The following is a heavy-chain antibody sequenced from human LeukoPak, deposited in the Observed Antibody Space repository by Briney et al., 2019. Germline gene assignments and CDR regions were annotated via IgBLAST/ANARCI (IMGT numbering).Heavy chain of an antibody. J-gene: IGHJ4*02. CDR2: ISGSGGST. Sequence: GGSLRLSCAASGFTFSSYAMSWVRQAPGKGLEWVSAISGSGGSTYYADSVKGRFTISRDNSKNTLYLQMNSLRAEDTAVYYCAKIMVRGVTAIYFDYWGQGTLVTVSS. V-gene: IGHV3-23*01. CDR1: GFTFSSYA. CDR3: AKIMVRGVTAIYFDY. D-gene: IGHD3-10*01.